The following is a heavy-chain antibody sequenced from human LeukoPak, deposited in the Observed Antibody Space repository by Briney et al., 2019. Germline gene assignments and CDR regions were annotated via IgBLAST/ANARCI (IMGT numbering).Heavy chain of an antibody. CDR3: ARGSAVARFDP. V-gene: IGHV4-34*01. Sequence: SETLSLTCAVYGGSFSGYYWSWIRQPPGKGLEWIGEINHSGSTNYNPSLKSRVTISVDTSKNQFSLKLSSVTAADTAVYYCARGSAVARFDPWGQGTLATVSS. CDR1: GGSFSGYY. CDR2: INHSGST. J-gene: IGHJ5*02. D-gene: IGHD6-19*01.